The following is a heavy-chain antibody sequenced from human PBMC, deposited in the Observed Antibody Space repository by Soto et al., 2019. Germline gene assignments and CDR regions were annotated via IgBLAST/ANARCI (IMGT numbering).Heavy chain of an antibody. D-gene: IGHD3-16*01. CDR3: VRIRYQLPSSVLWLDP. Sequence: PSETLSLTCAVYGGFLSGSYWTWIRQPPWKGLEWIGEINHVGGTNYNPSLKSRVTMSVDTSQNQFSLRLISVTAADTAMYFCVRIRYQLPSSVLWLDPWGQGTPVTVSS. J-gene: IGHJ5*02. CDR2: INHVGGT. V-gene: IGHV4-34*01. CDR1: GGFLSGSY.